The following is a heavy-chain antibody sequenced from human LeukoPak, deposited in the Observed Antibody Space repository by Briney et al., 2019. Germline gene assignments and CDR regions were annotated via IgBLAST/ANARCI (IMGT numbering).Heavy chain of an antibody. J-gene: IGHJ4*02. CDR3: ARGPHFDY. CDR2: IYYSGST. V-gene: IGHV4-59*01. CDR1: GDSIHSFY. Sequence: SETLSLTCTVSGDSIHSFYWSWVRQPPGKGLQWIGYIYYSGSTNYNPSLKSRVTISVDTSKNQFSLKLSSVTAADTAVYYCARGPHFDYWGQGTLVTVSS.